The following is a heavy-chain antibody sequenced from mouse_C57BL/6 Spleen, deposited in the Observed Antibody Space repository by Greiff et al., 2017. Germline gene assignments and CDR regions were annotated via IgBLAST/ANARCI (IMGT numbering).Heavy chain of an antibody. Sequence: VLLVESGAELMKPGASVKLSCKATGYTFTGYWIEWVKQRPGHGLEWIGEILPGSGSTNYNEKFKGKATFTADTSSNTAYMQLSSLTTEDSAIYYCARKELSTVVATGVFDYWGQGTTLTVSS. J-gene: IGHJ2*01. D-gene: IGHD1-1*01. CDR3: ARKELSTVVATGVFDY. CDR2: ILPGSGST. V-gene: IGHV1-9*01. CDR1: GYTFTGYW.